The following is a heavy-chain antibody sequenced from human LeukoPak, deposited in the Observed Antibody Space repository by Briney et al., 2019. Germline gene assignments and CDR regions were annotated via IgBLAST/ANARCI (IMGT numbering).Heavy chain of an antibody. CDR2: IYYSGST. V-gene: IGHV4-61*01. J-gene: IGHJ3*02. CDR1: GGSVSSGSYY. Sequence: SETLSLTCTVSGGSVSSGSYYWSWIRQPPGKGLEWIGYIYYSGSTNYNPSLKSRVTISVDTSKNQFSLKLSSVTAADTAVYYCAREVLPKSDAFDTWGQGTMVTVSS. CDR3: AREVLPKSDAFDT.